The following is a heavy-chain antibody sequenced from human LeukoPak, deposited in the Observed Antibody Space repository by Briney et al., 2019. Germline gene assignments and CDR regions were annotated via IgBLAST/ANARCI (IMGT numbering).Heavy chain of an antibody. CDR2: IYTSGST. CDR3: ARGSWEWELLRGHYYYYMDV. J-gene: IGHJ6*03. D-gene: IGHD1-26*01. Sequence: SQTLSLTCTVSGGSISSGSYYWSWIRQPAGKGLEWIGRIYTSGSTNYNPSLKSRVTISVDTSKNQFSLKLSSVTAADTAVYYCARGSWEWELLRGHYYYYMDVWGKGTTVTVSS. CDR1: GGSISSGSYY. V-gene: IGHV4-61*02.